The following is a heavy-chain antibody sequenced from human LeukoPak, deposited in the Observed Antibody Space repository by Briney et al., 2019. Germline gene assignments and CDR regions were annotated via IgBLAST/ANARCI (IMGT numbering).Heavy chain of an antibody. CDR3: ARDPHSGYDY. J-gene: IGHJ4*02. V-gene: IGHV3-30*03. CDR2: ISYDGSNK. Sequence: GGSLRLSCAASGFTFSSYGMHWVRQAPGKGLEWVAVISYDGSNKYYADSVKGRFTISRDNAKNSLYLQMNSLRAEDTAVYYCARDPHSGYDYWGQGTLVTVSS. CDR1: GFTFSSYG. D-gene: IGHD5-12*01.